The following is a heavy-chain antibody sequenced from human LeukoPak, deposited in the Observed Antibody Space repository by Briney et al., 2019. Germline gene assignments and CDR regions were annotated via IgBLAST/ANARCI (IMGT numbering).Heavy chain of an antibody. CDR3: ARPYYYGSGSYFFDY. CDR1: GYSISSGYY. V-gene: IGHV4-38-2*02. Sequence: SETLSLTCTVSGYSISSGYYWGWIRQPPGKGLEWIGSIYHSGSTYYNPSLKSRVTISVDTSKNQFSLKLSSVTAADTAVYYCARPYYYGSGSYFFDYWGQGTLVTVSS. J-gene: IGHJ4*02. D-gene: IGHD3-10*01. CDR2: IYHSGST.